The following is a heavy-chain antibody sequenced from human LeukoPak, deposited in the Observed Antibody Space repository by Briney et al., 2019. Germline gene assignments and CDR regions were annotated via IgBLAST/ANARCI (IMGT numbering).Heavy chain of an antibody. Sequence: PAASVKVSCKASGFTFTSSAVQWVRQARGQRLEWIGWIVVGSGNTNYAQKFQERVTITRDMSTSTAYMELSSLRSEDTAVYYCAASPDYYDSSGYSYYFDYWGQGTLVTVSS. V-gene: IGHV1-58*01. D-gene: IGHD3-22*01. J-gene: IGHJ4*02. CDR1: GFTFTSSA. CDR3: AASPDYYDSSGYSYYFDY. CDR2: IVVGSGNT.